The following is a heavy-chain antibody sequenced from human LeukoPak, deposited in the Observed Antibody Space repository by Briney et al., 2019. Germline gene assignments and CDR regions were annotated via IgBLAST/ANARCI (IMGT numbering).Heavy chain of an antibody. D-gene: IGHD3-22*01. V-gene: IGHV4-59*01. CDR3: AGGGDSGGYYYPMFDY. CDR2: IYYSGST. J-gene: IGHJ4*02. CDR1: GGSISSYY. Sequence: PSETLSLTCTVSGGSISSYYWSWIRQPPGKGLEWIGYIYYSGSTNYNPSLKGRVTISVDTSKNQFSLKLNSVTAADTAVYYCAGGGDSGGYYYPMFDYWGQGTLVTVSS.